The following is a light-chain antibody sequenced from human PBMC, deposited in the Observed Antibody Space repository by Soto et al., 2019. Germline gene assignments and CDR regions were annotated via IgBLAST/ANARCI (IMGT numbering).Light chain of an antibody. V-gene: IGKV3-11*01. Sequence: EIVLTQSPATLSLSPGERATLSCRASQSVSSYLAWYQQNPGQAPRLLIYDASNRATGIPARFSGSESGTDFTLTISILEPEDFAVYYCQQRSNWPRTFGQGTKVEIK. CDR3: QQRSNWPRT. CDR2: DAS. J-gene: IGKJ1*01. CDR1: QSVSSY.